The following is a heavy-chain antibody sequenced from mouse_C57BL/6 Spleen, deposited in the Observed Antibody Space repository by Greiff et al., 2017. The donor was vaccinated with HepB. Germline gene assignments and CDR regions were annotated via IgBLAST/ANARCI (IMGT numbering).Heavy chain of an antibody. CDR1: GYTFTDYE. J-gene: IGHJ4*01. CDR3: TRVYYGNYPYAMDY. Sequence: QVQLKESGAELVRPGASVTLSCKASGYTFTDYEMHWVKQTPVHGLEWIGAIDPETGGTAYNQKFKGKAILTADKSSSTAYMERRSLTSEDSAVYYCTRVYYGNYPYAMDYWGQGTSVTVSS. V-gene: IGHV1-15*01. CDR2: IDPETGGT. D-gene: IGHD2-1*01.